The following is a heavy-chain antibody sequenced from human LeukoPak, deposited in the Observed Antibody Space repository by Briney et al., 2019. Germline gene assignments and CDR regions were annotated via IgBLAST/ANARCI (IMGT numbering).Heavy chain of an antibody. CDR2: ISSSSSYI. J-gene: IGHJ4*02. Sequence: GGSLRLSCAASGFTFSSYSMNWVRQAPGKGLEWVSSISSSSSYIYYADSVKGRFTISRDNAKNSLYLQMNSLRAEDTAVYYCARDIPWDYYFDYWGQGTLVTVSS. D-gene: IGHD1-26*01. CDR1: GFTFSSYS. CDR3: ARDIPWDYYFDY. V-gene: IGHV3-21*01.